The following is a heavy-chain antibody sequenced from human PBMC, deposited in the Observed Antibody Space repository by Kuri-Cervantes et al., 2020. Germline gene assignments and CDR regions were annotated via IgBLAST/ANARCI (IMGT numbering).Heavy chain of an antibody. Sequence: ASVKVSCKASGYTFTSYGIRWVRQAPGQGLEWMGIINPSGGSTSYAQKFQGRVTMTRDTSTSTVYMELSSLRSEDTAVYYCARDSSQTPLEGPGYGMDVWGQGTTVTVSS. D-gene: IGHD2/OR15-2a*01. CDR2: INPSGGST. CDR3: ARDSSQTPLEGPGYGMDV. CDR1: GYTFTSYG. J-gene: IGHJ6*02. V-gene: IGHV1-46*01.